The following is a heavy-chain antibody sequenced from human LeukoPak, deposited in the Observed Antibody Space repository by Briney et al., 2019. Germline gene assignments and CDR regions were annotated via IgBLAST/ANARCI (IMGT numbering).Heavy chain of an antibody. D-gene: IGHD6-13*01. CDR1: GFTFNNYA. J-gene: IGHJ4*02. Sequence: GGSLRLSCTASGFTFNNYAMHWVRQAPGKGLEYVSGISSNGGSAYFADSVKGRFTISRDNSKSTLYLQMSSLRAEDTAVYYCVKEGIATAGTWGYYFDYWGQGTLVTVSS. V-gene: IGHV3-64D*06. CDR3: VKEGIATAGTWGYYFDY. CDR2: ISSNGGSA.